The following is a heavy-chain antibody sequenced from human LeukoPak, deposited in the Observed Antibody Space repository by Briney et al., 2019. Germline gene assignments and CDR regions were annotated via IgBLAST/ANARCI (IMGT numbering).Heavy chain of an antibody. V-gene: IGHV4-30-4*08. CDR3: ARAFVVSYHPLGWFDP. Sequence: PSETLSLTCAVSGGSISSGDYYWSWIRQPPGKGLEWIGYIYYSGSTYYNPSLKSRVTISVDTSKNQFSLKLSSVTAADTAVYYCARAFVVSYHPLGWFDPWGQGTLVTVSS. D-gene: IGHD1-26*01. J-gene: IGHJ5*02. CDR1: GGSISSGDYY. CDR2: IYYSGST.